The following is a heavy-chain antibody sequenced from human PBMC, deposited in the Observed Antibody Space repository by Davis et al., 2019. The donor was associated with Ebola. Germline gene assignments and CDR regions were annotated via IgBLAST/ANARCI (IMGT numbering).Heavy chain of an antibody. V-gene: IGHV4-34*01. CDR3: ARGRPGVGANHYYGTDV. CDR2: INHSGST. Sequence: SEPLSPTCAVHGGSFSGYYWSWIRQPPGKGLEWIGEINHSGSTNYNPPLKSRVTISVDTSKNQLSLKLSSVTAADTAVYYCARGRPGVGANHYYGTDVWGQGTTVTVSS. CDR1: GGSFSGYY. D-gene: IGHD4/OR15-4a*01. J-gene: IGHJ6*02.